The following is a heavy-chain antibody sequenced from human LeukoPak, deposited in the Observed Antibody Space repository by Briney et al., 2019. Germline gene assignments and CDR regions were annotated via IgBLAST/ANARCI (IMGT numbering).Heavy chain of an antibody. D-gene: IGHD3-16*01. V-gene: IGHV4-59*01. Sequence: PETLSLTCTVSGGSLSGYYWTGVRQPPGKGLEWIGQIHYSGRADYNPSLKSRITISVDTSKNQMSLKLTSVTAADTAIYYCARFGVDYDMGVWGQGTTVTVYS. CDR1: GGSLSGYY. CDR3: ARFGVDYDMGV. CDR2: IHYSGRA. J-gene: IGHJ6*02.